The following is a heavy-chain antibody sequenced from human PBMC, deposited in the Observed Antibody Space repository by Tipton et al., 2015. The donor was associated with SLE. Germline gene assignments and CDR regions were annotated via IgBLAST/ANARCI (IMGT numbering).Heavy chain of an antibody. CDR2: IYYSGST. J-gene: IGHJ4*02. CDR1: GGSISSGSYY. V-gene: IGHV4-39*07. D-gene: IGHD5-24*01. CDR3: ARRGGWLQLDY. Sequence: LRLSCTVSGGSISSGSYYWGWIRQPPGKGLEWSGSIYYSGSTYYKPSLKSRVTISVDTAKNQFSLKLRSVTAADTALYYCARRGGWLQLDYWGQGTLVTVSS.